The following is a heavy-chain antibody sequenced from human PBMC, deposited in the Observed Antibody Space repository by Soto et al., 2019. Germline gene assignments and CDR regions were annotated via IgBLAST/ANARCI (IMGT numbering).Heavy chain of an antibody. CDR3: ATMGTPATGLYYFDY. Sequence: PSETLSLTCTVSGGSISSSSYFWGWIRQPPGKGLEWIGSMYYSGGTYYNPSLKSRVTISVDTSKNQFSLNLSFVTAADTAVYYCATMGTPATGLYYFDYWGQGTLVTVSS. D-gene: IGHD2-15*01. CDR2: MYYSGGT. V-gene: IGHV4-39*01. CDR1: GGSISSSSYF. J-gene: IGHJ4*02.